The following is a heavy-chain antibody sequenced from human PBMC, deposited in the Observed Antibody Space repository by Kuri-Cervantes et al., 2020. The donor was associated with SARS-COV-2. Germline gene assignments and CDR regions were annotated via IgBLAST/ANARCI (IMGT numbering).Heavy chain of an antibody. CDR3: ARDLSWELPQILEPYFDY. Sequence: GESLKISCAASGFTFSSYAMHWVRQAPGKGLEWVAVISYDGSNKYYADSVKGRFTISRDNSKNTLYLQMNSLRAEDTAVYYCARDLSWELPQILEPYFDYWGQGTLVTVSS. CDR2: ISYDGSNK. V-gene: IGHV3-30-3*01. J-gene: IGHJ4*02. CDR1: GFTFSSYA. D-gene: IGHD1-26*01.